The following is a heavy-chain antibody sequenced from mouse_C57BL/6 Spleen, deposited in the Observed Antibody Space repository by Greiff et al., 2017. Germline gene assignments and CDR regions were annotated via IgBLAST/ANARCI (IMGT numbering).Heavy chain of an antibody. D-gene: IGHD1-1*01. V-gene: IGHV1-82*01. CDR3: ARPYGSSSLAY. CDR1: GYAFSSSW. CDR2: IYPGDGDT. J-gene: IGHJ3*01. Sequence: QVQLQQSGPELVKPGASVKISCKASGYAFSSSWMNWVKQRPGKGLEWIGRIYPGDGDTNYNGKFKGKATLTADKSSSTAYMQLSSLTSEDSAVYFCARPYGSSSLAYWGQGTLVTVSA.